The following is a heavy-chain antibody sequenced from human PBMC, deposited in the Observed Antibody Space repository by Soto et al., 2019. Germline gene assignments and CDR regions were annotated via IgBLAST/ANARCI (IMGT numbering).Heavy chain of an antibody. CDR2: INTDNGNT. CDR1: GYTFTSYA. J-gene: IGHJ4*02. Sequence: QVQLVQSGAEVKKPGASVKLSCKASGYTFTSYAIHWVRQAPGQRLECMGWINTDNGNTKYSQKCQDRVTITRDTSASTAYMELSSLRSEDTAVYFCARAPSGYYFDNWGQGTLVTVSS. D-gene: IGHD3-10*01. CDR3: ARAPSGYYFDN. V-gene: IGHV1-3*04.